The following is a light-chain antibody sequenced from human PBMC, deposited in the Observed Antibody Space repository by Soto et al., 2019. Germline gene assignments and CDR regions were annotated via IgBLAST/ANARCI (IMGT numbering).Light chain of an antibody. CDR3: QQYYSAPYT. CDR1: QILLYSSNNENY. CDR2: WAP. J-gene: IGKJ2*01. Sequence: DTVMTQSPDSMAVFLGERATINCKSSQILLYSSNNENYLAWYQQKPGQPPQLPIYWAPTREYGVPDRFSGSGSGTDFTLTISSLQAEVVAVYYCQQYYSAPYTFGQGTKLEIK. V-gene: IGKV4-1*01.